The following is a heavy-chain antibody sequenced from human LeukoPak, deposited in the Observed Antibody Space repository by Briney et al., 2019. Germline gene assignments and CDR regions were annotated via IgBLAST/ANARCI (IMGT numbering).Heavy chain of an antibody. D-gene: IGHD3-22*01. CDR2: MNPNTGGT. V-gene: IGHV1-2*02. Sequence: ASVKVSCKASGYTFTDYYIHWVRQAPGQGLEWMGWMNPNTGGTNYAQRFHGRVSMTRDTSITTAYMELSSLTSDDTAVYYCARLARESSGFDYWGQGTLVTVSS. CDR1: GYTFTDYY. J-gene: IGHJ4*02. CDR3: ARLARESSGFDY.